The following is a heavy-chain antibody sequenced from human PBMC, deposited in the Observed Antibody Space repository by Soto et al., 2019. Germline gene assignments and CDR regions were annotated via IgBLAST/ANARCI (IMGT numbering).Heavy chain of an antibody. CDR3: TTYDYILGSDRYRWAY. CDR2: IKSKIDGGTT. J-gene: IGHJ4*02. D-gene: IGHD3-16*02. V-gene: IGHV3-15*01. CDR1: GFTFSNAW. Sequence: EVQLVESGGGFVKPGGSLRLSCAASGFTFSNAWMSWVRQAPGKGLEWVARIKSKIDGGTTDHAAPVKGRFTISRDDSKNTLYLQMNSLKTEDTAVYYCTTYDYILGSDRYRWAYWGQGALVTVSS.